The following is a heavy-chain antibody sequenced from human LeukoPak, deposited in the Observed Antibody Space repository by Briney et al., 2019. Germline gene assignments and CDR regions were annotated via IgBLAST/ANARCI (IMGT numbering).Heavy chain of an antibody. Sequence: SETLSLTCTVPGGSISSGGYYWSWIRQHPGKGLEWIGYIYYSGSTYYNPSLKSRVTISVDTSKNQFSLKLSSVTAADTAVYYCARARGAAAGYGMDVRGQGTTVTVSS. J-gene: IGHJ6*02. CDR1: GGSISSGGYY. V-gene: IGHV4-31*03. CDR2: IYYSGST. D-gene: IGHD6-13*01. CDR3: ARARGAAAGYGMDV.